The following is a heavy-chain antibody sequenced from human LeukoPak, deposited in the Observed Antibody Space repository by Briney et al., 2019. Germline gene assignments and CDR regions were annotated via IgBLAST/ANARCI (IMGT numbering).Heavy chain of an antibody. CDR3: ARAYGGNSQYFQH. V-gene: IGHV4-38-2*02. D-gene: IGHD4-23*01. J-gene: IGHJ1*01. Sequence: PSETLSLTCTVSGYSISSGYYWVWIRQPPGKGLEWIGSIHHSGSTNYNPSLKSRVTISLDTSKNQFSLKLSSVTAADTAVYYCARAYGGNSQYFQHWGQGTLVTVSS. CDR1: GYSISSGYY. CDR2: IHHSGST.